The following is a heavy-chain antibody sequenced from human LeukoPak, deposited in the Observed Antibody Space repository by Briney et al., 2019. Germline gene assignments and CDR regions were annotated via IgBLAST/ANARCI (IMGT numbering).Heavy chain of an antibody. D-gene: IGHD3-3*01. Sequence: GGSLRLSCAASGFTVSSKDMTWVRQAPGKGLEWVSVIYSGGSTYYADSVKGRFTISRDNSKNTLYLQMNSLRAEDTAVYYCAKVIRFLEWFLDYWGQGTLVTVSS. CDR1: GFTVSSKD. V-gene: IGHV3-66*01. CDR3: AKVIRFLEWFLDY. CDR2: IYSGGST. J-gene: IGHJ4*02.